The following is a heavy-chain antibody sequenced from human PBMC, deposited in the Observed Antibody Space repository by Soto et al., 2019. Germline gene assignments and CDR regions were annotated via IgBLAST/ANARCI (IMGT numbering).Heavy chain of an antibody. J-gene: IGHJ5*02. CDR2: MNPNSGNT. D-gene: IGHD2-15*01. CDR1: GYTFTSYD. CDR3: ARGPLGYCSGGSCYTFDP. V-gene: IGHV1-8*01. Sequence: ASVKVSCKASGYTFTSYDINWVRQDTEQGLEWMGWMNPNSGNTGYAQKFQGRVTMTRNTSISTAYMELSSLRSEDTAVYYCARGPLGYCSGGSCYTFDPWGQGTLVTVSS.